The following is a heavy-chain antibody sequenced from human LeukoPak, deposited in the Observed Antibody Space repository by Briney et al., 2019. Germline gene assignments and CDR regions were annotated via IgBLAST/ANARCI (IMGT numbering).Heavy chain of an antibody. J-gene: IGHJ1*01. CDR3: AKDINGIALGYFQH. Sequence: GGSLRLSCAASGFTFDDYAMHWVRQAPGKGLEWVSLISWDGGSTYYAGSVKGRFTISRDNSKNSLYLQMNSLRAEDTALYYCAKDINGIALGYFQHWGQGTLVTVSS. CDR1: GFTFDDYA. CDR2: ISWDGGST. D-gene: IGHD6-19*01. V-gene: IGHV3-43D*04.